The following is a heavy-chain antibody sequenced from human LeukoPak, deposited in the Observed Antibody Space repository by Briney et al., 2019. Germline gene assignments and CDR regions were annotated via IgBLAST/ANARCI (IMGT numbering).Heavy chain of an antibody. CDR3: ARTGIVGAKANAFDI. V-gene: IGHV1-69*05. Sequence: SVKVSCKASGGTFSSYAISWVRQAPGQGLEWMGGIIPIFGTANYAQKLQGRVTMTTDTSTSTAYMELRSLRSDDTAVYYCARTGIVGAKANAFDIWGQGTMVTVSS. CDR2: IIPIFGTA. D-gene: IGHD1-26*01. J-gene: IGHJ3*02. CDR1: GGTFSSYA.